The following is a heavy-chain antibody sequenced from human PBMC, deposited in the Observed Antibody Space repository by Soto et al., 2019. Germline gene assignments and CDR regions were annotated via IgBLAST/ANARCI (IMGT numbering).Heavy chain of an antibody. Sequence: PGGSLRLSCAAARFTFSTSGMHWVRQAPGKGLEWVAATSYDEGKKYYADSVKGRFTISRDNSKNTLYLQMSSLRGDDTAVYFCAKDPGSKTCFLYCIGVPGKAPTGTLSS. CDR2: TSYDEGKK. CDR3: AKDPGSKTCFLYCIGV. J-gene: IGHJ6*04. D-gene: IGHD4-4*01. V-gene: IGHV3-30*18. CDR1: RFTFSTSG.